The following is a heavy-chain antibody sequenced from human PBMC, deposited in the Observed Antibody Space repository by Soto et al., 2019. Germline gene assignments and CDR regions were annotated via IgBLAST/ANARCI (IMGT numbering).Heavy chain of an antibody. Sequence: ASVKVSCKASGYTFTSYGISWLRQAPGQGLEWMGWISAYNGNTNYAQKPQGRVTMTTDTSTSTAYMELRSLRSDDTAVYYCARDLGWSSGYYQYYFDYWGQGTLVTVSS. CDR1: GYTFTSYG. D-gene: IGHD3-22*01. CDR3: ARDLGWSSGYYQYYFDY. V-gene: IGHV1-18*04. J-gene: IGHJ4*02. CDR2: ISAYNGNT.